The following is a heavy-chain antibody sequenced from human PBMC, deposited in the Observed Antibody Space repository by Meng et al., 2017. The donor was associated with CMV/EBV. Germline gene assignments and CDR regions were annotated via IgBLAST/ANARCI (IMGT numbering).Heavy chain of an antibody. J-gene: IGHJ3*02. CDR3: EREIVRSYYDFWSGYYSVPTGAFDI. CDR1: GLTFSDYY. V-gene: IGHV3-11*01. Sequence: GESLKISCAASGLTFSDYYMSWIRQAPGKGLEWVSYISSSGSTIYYADSVKGRFTISRDNAKNSLYLQMNSLRAEDTAVYYCEREIVRSYYDFWSGYYSVPTGAFDIWGQGTMVTVSS. CDR2: ISSSGSTI. D-gene: IGHD3-3*01.